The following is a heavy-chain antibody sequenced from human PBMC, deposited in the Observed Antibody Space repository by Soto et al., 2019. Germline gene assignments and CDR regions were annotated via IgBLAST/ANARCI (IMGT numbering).Heavy chain of an antibody. CDR1: GGSISSYY. Sequence: QVQLQESGPGLVKPSETLSLTCTVSGGSISSYYWSWIRQPPGKGLEWIGYIYYSGSTNYNPSLKSRVTRSVDTSKNQFSLKLSSVTAADTAVYYCARKAPYCSGGSCYSAYYYYYGMDVWGQGTTVTVSS. J-gene: IGHJ6*02. CDR3: ARKAPYCSGGSCYSAYYYYYGMDV. CDR2: IYYSGST. V-gene: IGHV4-59*01. D-gene: IGHD2-15*01.